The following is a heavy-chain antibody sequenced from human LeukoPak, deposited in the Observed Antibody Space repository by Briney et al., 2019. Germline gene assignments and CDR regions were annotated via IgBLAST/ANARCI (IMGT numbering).Heavy chain of an antibody. D-gene: IGHD1-26*01. Sequence: SETLSLTCTVSGGSISSSSYYWGWIRQPPGKGLEWIGSIYYSGSTYYNPSLKSRVTISVDTSKNQFSLKLSSVTAADTAVYYCARVAHDVVGRTAIWYYFGYWGRGILVTVSS. J-gene: IGHJ4*02. CDR1: GGSISSSSYY. V-gene: IGHV4-39*07. CDR3: ARVAHDVVGRTAIWYYFGY. CDR2: IYYSGST.